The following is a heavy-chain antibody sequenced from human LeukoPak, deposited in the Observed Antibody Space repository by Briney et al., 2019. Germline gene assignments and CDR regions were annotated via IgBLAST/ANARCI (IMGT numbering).Heavy chain of an antibody. CDR3: VPYYYDSSGYYHDAFDI. D-gene: IGHD3-22*01. J-gene: IGHJ3*02. Sequence: ASVMVSCKASGYTFTSYGISWVRQAPGQGLEWMGWISAYNGNTNYAQKLQGRVTMTTDTSTSTAYMELRSLRSEDTAVYYCVPYYYDSSGYYHDAFDIWGQGTMVTVSS. CDR2: ISAYNGNT. CDR1: GYTFTSYG. V-gene: IGHV1-18*01.